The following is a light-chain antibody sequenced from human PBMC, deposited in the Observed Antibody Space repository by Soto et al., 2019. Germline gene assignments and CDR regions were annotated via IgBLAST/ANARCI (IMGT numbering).Light chain of an antibody. CDR2: EVS. J-gene: IGLJ3*02. V-gene: IGLV2-8*01. CDR1: SSDVGGYNY. Sequence: QSVLTQPPSASGSPGQSVTISCTGTSSDVGGYNYVSWYQQHPGKAPKLMIYEVSKRPSGVPDRFSGSKSGNTASLTVSGLQAEDEADYYCSSYAGSNHNWVFGEGTQLTVL. CDR3: SSYAGSNHNWV.